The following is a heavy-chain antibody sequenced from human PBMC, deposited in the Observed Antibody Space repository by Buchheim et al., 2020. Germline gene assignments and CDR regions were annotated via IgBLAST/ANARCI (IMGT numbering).Heavy chain of an antibody. CDR3: VRFTRLAARTDGMDV. CDR2: IYTGGNT. D-gene: IGHD6-6*01. V-gene: IGHV3-NL1*01. J-gene: IGHJ6*02. Sequence: QVQLVESGGGVVQPGRSLRLSCAASGFTFSSYGMHWVRQAPGKGLEWVSAIYTGGNTYYAASVKGRFTISRDTSKNTVSLQMNSLRAADTAVYFCVRFTRLAARTDGMDVWGQGTT. CDR1: GFTFSSYG.